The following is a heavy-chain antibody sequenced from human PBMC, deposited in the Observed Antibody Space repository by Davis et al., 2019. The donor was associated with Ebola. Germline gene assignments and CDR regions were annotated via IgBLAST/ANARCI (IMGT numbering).Heavy chain of an antibody. Sequence: GESLKISCAASGFTFSSYAMSWVRQAPGKGLEWVANIKQDGSEKYYVDSVKGRFTISRDNAKNSLYLQMNSLRAEDTAVYYCAREGRWIQLWLGDYWGQGTLVTVSS. J-gene: IGHJ4*02. CDR3: AREGRWIQLWLGDY. CDR1: GFTFSSYA. CDR2: IKQDGSEK. V-gene: IGHV3-7*03. D-gene: IGHD5-18*01.